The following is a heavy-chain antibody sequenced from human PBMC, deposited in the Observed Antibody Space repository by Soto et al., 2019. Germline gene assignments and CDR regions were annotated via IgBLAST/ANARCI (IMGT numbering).Heavy chain of an antibody. CDR1: ESTFSNVW. CDR3: ITAPLR. CDR2: IRSQGDGGTA. V-gene: IGHV3-15*01. Sequence: QLVESGGGFVKPGMSLRLTCAASESTFSNVWMTWVRQAPGKGLERVGLIRSQGDGGTADYAPPVRGRFTISRDDSQNMVFLHMDNLQPEDTAVYYCITAPLRWGRGTLVTVSS. J-gene: IGHJ4*02.